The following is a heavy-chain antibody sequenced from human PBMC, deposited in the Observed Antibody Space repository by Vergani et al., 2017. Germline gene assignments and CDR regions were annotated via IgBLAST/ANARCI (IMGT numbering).Heavy chain of an antibody. CDR1: GFTFSTYG. J-gene: IGHJ5*02. CDR3: ARGVHLGELLDWFDP. Sequence: VQLLESGGGLVQPGGSLRLSCAASGFTFSTYGMHWVRQAPGKGLEWIGSIYHSGSTNYNPSLKSRVTISVDKSKNQFSLKLSSVTAADTAVYYCARGVHLGELLDWFDPWGQGTLVTVSS. D-gene: IGHD3-16*01. V-gene: IGHV4-4*02. CDR2: IYHSGST.